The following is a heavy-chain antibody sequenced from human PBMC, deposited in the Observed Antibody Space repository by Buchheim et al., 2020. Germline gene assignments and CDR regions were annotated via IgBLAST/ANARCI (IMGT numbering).Heavy chain of an antibody. CDR3: AKDRNGYNHY. CDR2: ISYDGSNK. D-gene: IGHD5-24*01. V-gene: IGHV3-30*18. J-gene: IGHJ4*02. CDR1: GFTFSSYG. Sequence: QVQLVESGGGVVQPGRSLRLSCAASGFTFSSYGMHWVRQAPGKGLEWVAVISYDGSNKYYAESVKGRFTISRDNSKNTLYLQMNSLRAEDTAVYYCAKDRNGYNHYWGQGTL.